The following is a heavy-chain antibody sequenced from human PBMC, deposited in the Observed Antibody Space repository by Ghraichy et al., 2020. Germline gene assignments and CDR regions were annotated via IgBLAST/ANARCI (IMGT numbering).Heavy chain of an antibody. Sequence: GGSLRLSCAASGFTFSSYSMNWVRQAPGKGLEWVSSISSSSSYIYYADSVKGRFTISRDNAKNSLYLQMNSLRAEDTAVYYCAREWQEIAAAEPYGMDVWGQGTTVTVSS. CDR2: ISSSSSYI. D-gene: IGHD6-13*01. CDR1: GFTFSSYS. V-gene: IGHV3-21*01. J-gene: IGHJ6*02. CDR3: AREWQEIAAAEPYGMDV.